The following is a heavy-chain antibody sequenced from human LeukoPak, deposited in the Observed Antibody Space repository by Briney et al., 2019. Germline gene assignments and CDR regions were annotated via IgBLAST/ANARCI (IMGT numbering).Heavy chain of an antibody. D-gene: IGHD2-15*01. CDR1: GGSISSSSYY. V-gene: IGHV4-39*01. Sequence: PSETLPLTCTVSGGSISSSSYYWGWIRQPPGKGLEWIGSIYYSGSTCYNPSLKSRVTISVDTSKNQFSLKLSSVTAADTAVYYCARRVSGRETKDGVDYWGQGTLVTVSS. CDR3: ARRVSGRETKDGVDY. J-gene: IGHJ4*02. CDR2: IYYSGST.